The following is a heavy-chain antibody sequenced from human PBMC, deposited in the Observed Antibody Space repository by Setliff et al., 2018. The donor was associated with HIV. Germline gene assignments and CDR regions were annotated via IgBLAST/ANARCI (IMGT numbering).Heavy chain of an antibody. CDR1: GDTDFY. J-gene: IGHJ4*02. Sequence: SETLSLTCTVSGDTDFYWNWIRQPPGKGLEWIGYIHASGKTNYNPSLKSRFTISRDNAKDSLYLQMNSLRAEDTAVYYCAALYYDNNPPAAWGQGTLVTVSS. CDR3: AALYYDNNPPAA. D-gene: IGHD3-16*01. CDR2: IHASGKT. V-gene: IGHV4-4*08.